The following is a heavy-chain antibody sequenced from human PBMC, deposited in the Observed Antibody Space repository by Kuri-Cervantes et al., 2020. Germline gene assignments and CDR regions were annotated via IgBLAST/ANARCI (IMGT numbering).Heavy chain of an antibody. CDR2: MHYAGST. CDR1: GGSVSSGGYY. CDR3: ARGIVVIPAAPGLFLDS. J-gene: IGHJ4*02. V-gene: IGHV4-61*08. Sequence: SETLSLTCTVSGGSVSSGGYYWSWVRQPPGKGLEWIGYMHYAGSTNYNPSLKSRVTISVDTSKKQFSLRLSSVTAADTAVYYCARGIVVIPAAPGLFLDSWGQGTLVTVSS. D-gene: IGHD2-2*01.